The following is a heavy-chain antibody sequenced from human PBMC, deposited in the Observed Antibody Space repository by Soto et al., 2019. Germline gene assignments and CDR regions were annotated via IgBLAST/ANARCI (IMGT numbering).Heavy chain of an antibody. V-gene: IGHV1-69*01. CDR3: ARAREMATITCFDY. J-gene: IGHJ4*02. CDR1: GGTFSSYA. CDR2: IIPIFGTA. Sequence: QVQLVQSGAEVKKPGSSVKVSCKASGGTFSSYAISWVRQAPGQGLEWMGGIIPIFGTANYAQKFQGRVTITADESTSIAYMELSSLRSEDTAVYYCARAREMATITCFDYWGQGTLVTVSS. D-gene: IGHD5-12*01.